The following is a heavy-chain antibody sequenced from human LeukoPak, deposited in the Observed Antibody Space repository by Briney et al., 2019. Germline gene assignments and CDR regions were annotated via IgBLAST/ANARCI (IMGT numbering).Heavy chain of an antibody. Sequence: SQTLSLTCAISGDSVSSNSAAWNWIRQSPSRGLEWLGRTYYRSKWYNDYAVSVKSRITINPDTSKNQFSLQLNSVTPEDTAVYYCARDHPHFYYGDYDYYYYYGMDVWGQGTTVTVSS. D-gene: IGHD4-17*01. CDR3: ARDHPHFYYGDYDYYYYYGMDV. CDR1: GDSVSSNSAA. V-gene: IGHV6-1*01. J-gene: IGHJ6*02. CDR2: TYYRSKWYN.